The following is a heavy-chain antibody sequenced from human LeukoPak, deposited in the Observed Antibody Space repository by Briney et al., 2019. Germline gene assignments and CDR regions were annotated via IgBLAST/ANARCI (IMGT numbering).Heavy chain of an antibody. CDR2: ISAYNGNT. CDR3: PRAHALQLWCSYYVTDV. V-gene: IGHV1-18*01. D-gene: IGHD4/OR15-4a*01. J-gene: IGHJ6*02. Sequence: ASVKVSCKASGYTFTSYGISWVRQAPGQGLAWMGCISAYNGNTNYAQNLQGRVTITTDTSTNTAYLALRTLRSDDTAVYFCPRAHALQLWCSYYVTDVGGEATT. CDR1: GYTFTSYG.